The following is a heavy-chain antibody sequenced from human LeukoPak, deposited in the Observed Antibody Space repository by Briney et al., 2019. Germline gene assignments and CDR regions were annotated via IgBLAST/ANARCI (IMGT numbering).Heavy chain of an antibody. Sequence: TSETLSLTSTVSGGSITSYYWSWIPQPPGKGLEWIGHISYSGSTNYNPSLKSRVTISIHTPKNQFSLKLRSVTDADTAIYYCARQGYDILTGYIDAFDIWGQGTMVTVSS. CDR3: ARQGYDILTGYIDAFDI. J-gene: IGHJ3*02. V-gene: IGHV4-59*08. CDR1: GGSITSYY. D-gene: IGHD3-9*01. CDR2: ISYSGST.